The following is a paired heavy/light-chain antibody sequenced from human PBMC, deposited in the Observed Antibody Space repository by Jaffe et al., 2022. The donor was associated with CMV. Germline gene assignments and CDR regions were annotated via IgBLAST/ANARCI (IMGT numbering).Light chain of an antibody. CDR3: MQALQTPT. CDR2: LGS. CDR1: QSLLHSNGYNY. J-gene: IGKJ1*01. Sequence: DIVMTQSPLSLPVTPGEPASISCRSSQSLLHSNGYNYLDWYLQKPGKSPQLLIYLGSNRASGVPDRFSGSGSGTDFTLKISRVEAEDVGVYYCMQALQTPTFGQGTKVEIK. V-gene: IGKV2-28*01.
Heavy chain of an antibody. CDR2: IYYSGST. J-gene: IGHJ4*02. CDR3: ARHEKGYCTNGVCRPSSFDY. Sequence: QLQLQESGPGLVKPSETLSLTCTVSGGSISSSSYYWGWIRQPPGKGLEWIGSIYYSGSTYYNPSLKSRVTISVDTSKNQFSLKLSSVTAADTAVYYCARHEKGYCTNGVCRPSSFDYWGQGTLVTVSS. CDR1: GGSISSSSYY. V-gene: IGHV4-39*01. D-gene: IGHD2-8*01.